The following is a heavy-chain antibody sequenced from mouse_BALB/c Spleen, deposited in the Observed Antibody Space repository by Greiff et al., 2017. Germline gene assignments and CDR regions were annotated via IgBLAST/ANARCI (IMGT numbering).Heavy chain of an antibody. CDR2: INPYNDGT. CDR1: GYTFTSYV. J-gene: IGHJ1*01. V-gene: IGHV1-14*01. CDR3: AVAYDGYYAYFDV. D-gene: IGHD2-3*01. Sequence: VQLQQSGPELVKPGASVKMSCKASGYTFTSYVMHWVKQKPGQGLEWIGYINPYNDGTKYNEKFKGKATLTSDKSSSTAYMELSSLTSEDSAVYYCAVAYDGYYAYFDVWGAGTTVTVSS.